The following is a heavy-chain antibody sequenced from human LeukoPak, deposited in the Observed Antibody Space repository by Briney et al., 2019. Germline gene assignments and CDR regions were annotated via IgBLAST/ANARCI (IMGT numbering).Heavy chain of an antibody. CDR3: AKDTLGYCSSTSCPTDY. D-gene: IGHD2-2*01. Sequence: PGGSLRLSCAASGFTFSSYGMHWVRQAPGKGLEWVAFIRYDGSNKYYADSVKGRFTIPRDNSKNTLYLQMNSLRAEDTAVYYCAKDTLGYCSSTSCPTDYWGQGTLVTVSS. J-gene: IGHJ4*02. V-gene: IGHV3-30*02. CDR1: GFTFSSYG. CDR2: IRYDGSNK.